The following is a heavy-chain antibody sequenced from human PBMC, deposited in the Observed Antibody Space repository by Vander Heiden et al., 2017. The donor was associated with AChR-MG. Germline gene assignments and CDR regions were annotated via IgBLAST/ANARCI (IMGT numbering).Heavy chain of an antibody. Sequence: QVQLQQWGAGLLKPSETLSLTCAVYGGSFSGYYWGWIRQAPGEGLEWIGEINHRGSTNYNPSLKSRVTISVDTSKNQFSLKLSSVTAADTAVYYCARGPPGSSGWFHFDYYGMDVWGQGTTVTVSS. D-gene: IGHD6-19*01. CDR2: INHRGST. CDR1: GGSFSGYY. CDR3: ARGPPGSSGWFHFDYYGMDV. J-gene: IGHJ6*02. V-gene: IGHV4-34*01.